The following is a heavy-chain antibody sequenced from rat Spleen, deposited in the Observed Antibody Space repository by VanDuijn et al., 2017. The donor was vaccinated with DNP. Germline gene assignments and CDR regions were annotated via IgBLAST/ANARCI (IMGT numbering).Heavy chain of an antibody. CDR1: GFTFSDYA. CDR3: ARDDYGSYGAMDP. D-gene: IGHD1-3*01. CDR2: ISYDGSRT. J-gene: IGHJ4*01. Sequence: EVQLVESGGGLVQPGRSLKLSCAASGFTFSDYAMAWVRQAPKKGLEWGATISYDGSRTYYRDSVKGRFTISRNNAKSTLYLQMDSLRSEDTATYYCARDDYGSYGAMDPWGQGTSVTVSS. V-gene: IGHV5-17*01.